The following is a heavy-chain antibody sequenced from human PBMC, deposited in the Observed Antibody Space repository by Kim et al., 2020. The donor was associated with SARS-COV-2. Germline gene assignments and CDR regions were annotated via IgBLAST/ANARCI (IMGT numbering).Heavy chain of an antibody. CDR3: TTEYCSSTSCYIRRSKGYYFDI. J-gene: IGHJ3*02. CDR1: GFTFSNAW. D-gene: IGHD2-2*02. CDR2: IKSKTDGGTT. Sequence: GGSLRLSCAASGFTFSNAWMSWVRQAPGKGLEWVGRIKSKTDGGTTDYAAPVKGRFTISRDDSKNTLYLQMNSLKTEDTAVYYCTTEYCSSTSCYIRRSKGYYFDIWGQGTMVTVSS. V-gene: IGHV3-15*01.